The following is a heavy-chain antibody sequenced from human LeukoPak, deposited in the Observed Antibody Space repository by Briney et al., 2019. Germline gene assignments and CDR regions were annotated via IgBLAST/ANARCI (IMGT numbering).Heavy chain of an antibody. CDR3: ARDRSDYYGSGSYQSP. D-gene: IGHD3-10*01. Sequence: SQTLSLTCTVSGGSISSGSYYWRWIRQPAGKGLEWIGRIYTSGSTNYNPSLKSRVTISVDTSKNQFSLKLSSVTAADTAVYYCARDRSDYYGSGSYQSPWGQGTLVTVSS. V-gene: IGHV4-61*02. CDR1: GGSISSGSYY. CDR2: IYTSGST. J-gene: IGHJ5*02.